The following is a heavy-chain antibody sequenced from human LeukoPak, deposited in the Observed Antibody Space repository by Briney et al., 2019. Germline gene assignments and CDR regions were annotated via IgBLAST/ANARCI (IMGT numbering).Heavy chain of an antibody. J-gene: IGHJ4*02. Sequence: PSETLSLTCAVSGGSISSSNWWSWVRQPPGKGLEWIGEIYHSGNTNYNPSLKSRVTISVDKSRDQFSLNLSSVTAADTAVYYCASALPFQLVHWGQGTLVTVSS. V-gene: IGHV4-4*02. CDR3: ASALPFQLVH. CDR1: GGSISSSNW. D-gene: IGHD6-13*01. CDR2: IYHSGNT.